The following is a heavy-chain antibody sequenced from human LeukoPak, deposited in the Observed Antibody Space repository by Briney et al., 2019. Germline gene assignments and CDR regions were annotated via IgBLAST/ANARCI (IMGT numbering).Heavy chain of an antibody. V-gene: IGHV3-7*01. J-gene: IGHJ3*02. CDR2: IKQDGSEK. CDR1: GFTFSNSW. Sequence: GGSLRLSCAGSGFTFSNSWMNWVRQAPGKGLEWVAKIKQDGSEKYYVDSVKGRFTISRDNAKNSLYLQMNSLRAEDTALYYCARVSYYPHDAFDIWGQGTMVTVSS. D-gene: IGHD1-26*01. CDR3: ARVSYYPHDAFDI.